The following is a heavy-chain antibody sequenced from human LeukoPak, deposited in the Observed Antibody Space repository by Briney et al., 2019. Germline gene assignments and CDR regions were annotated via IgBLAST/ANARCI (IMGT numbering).Heavy chain of an antibody. D-gene: IGHD3-22*01. J-gene: IGHJ4*02. CDR3: AAEDKYYYDSSGYYPFDY. Sequence: GGSLRLSCAASGFTFSSYWMSWVRQAPGKGLEWVANIKQDGSEKYYVDSVKGRFTISRDNAKNSLYLQMNSLRAEDTAVYYCAAEDKYYYDSSGYYPFDYWGQGTLVTVSS. CDR2: IKQDGSEK. V-gene: IGHV3-7*01. CDR1: GFTFSSYW.